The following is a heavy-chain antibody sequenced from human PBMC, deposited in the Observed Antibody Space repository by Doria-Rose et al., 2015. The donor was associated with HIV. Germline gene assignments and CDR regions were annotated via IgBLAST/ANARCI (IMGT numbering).Heavy chain of an antibody. CDR3: ARIKSSRWYHKYYFDF. CDR2: IFSDDER. CDR1: GVSLSSPGMG. D-gene: IGHD6-13*01. Sequence: QVTLKESGPVLVKPTETLTLTCTVSGVSLSSPGMGVSWIRQPPGKALEWLANIFSDDERSYKPSLKSRLTISRVTSKSQVVFTMTDMDPVDTATYYCARIKSSRWYHKYYFDFWGQGTLVIVSA. J-gene: IGHJ4*02. V-gene: IGHV2-26*01.